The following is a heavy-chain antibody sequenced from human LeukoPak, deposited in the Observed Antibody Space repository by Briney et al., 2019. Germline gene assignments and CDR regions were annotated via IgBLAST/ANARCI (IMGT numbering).Heavy chain of an antibody. CDR1: GGTFSSYA. CDR3: ARDVAAAEDAFDI. V-gene: IGHV1-69*01. J-gene: IGHJ3*02. Sequence: SVKVSCKASGGTFSSYAISWVRQAPGQGLEWMGGIIPIFGTANYAQKFQGRVTITADESTSTAYMELSSLRSEDTAVYYCARDVAAAEDAFDIWGQGTMVTVSS. CDR2: IIPIFGTA. D-gene: IGHD6-13*01.